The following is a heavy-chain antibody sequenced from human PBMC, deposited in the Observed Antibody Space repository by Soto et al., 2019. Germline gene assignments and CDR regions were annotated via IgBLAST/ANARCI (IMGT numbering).Heavy chain of an antibody. Sequence: ASVKVSCKASGYTFTSYGISWVRQAPGQGLEWMGWISAYNGNTNYAQKLQGRVTMTTDTSTSTAYMELRSLRSDDTAVYFCARPSYGDYDYYYGMDVWGQGTTVTVSS. CDR2: ISAYNGNT. CDR1: GYTFTSYG. CDR3: ARPSYGDYDYYYGMDV. D-gene: IGHD4-17*01. J-gene: IGHJ6*02. V-gene: IGHV1-18*01.